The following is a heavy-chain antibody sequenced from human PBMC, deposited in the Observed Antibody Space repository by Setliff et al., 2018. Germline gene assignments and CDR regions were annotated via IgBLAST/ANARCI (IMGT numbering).Heavy chain of an antibody. V-gene: IGHV4-39*01. D-gene: IGHD2-2*01. CDR1: GGSISSSSYY. Sequence: PSETLSLTCTVSGGSISSSSYYWGWIRQPPGKGLEWIGSIYYSGSTYYNPSLKSRVTISVDTSKNQFSLNLSSVTAADTAVYYCARLGGSSTSGGFYYFYYYMDVWGKGTTVTVS. J-gene: IGHJ6*03. CDR2: IYYSGST. CDR3: ARLGGSSTSGGFYYFYYYMDV.